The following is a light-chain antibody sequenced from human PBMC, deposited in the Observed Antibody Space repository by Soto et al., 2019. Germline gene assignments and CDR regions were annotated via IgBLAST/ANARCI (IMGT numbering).Light chain of an antibody. CDR1: QSVSRN. J-gene: IGKJ1*01. CDR3: QQYGSSPPQT. CDR2: GAS. Sequence: EKVMTQSPATLSVSPGERATLFCRASQSVSRNLAWYQQKPGQAPRLLIYGASSRATGIPDRFSGSGSGTDFTLTISRLEPEDFAVYYCQQYGSSPPQTFGQGTKVDIK. V-gene: IGKV3-20*01.